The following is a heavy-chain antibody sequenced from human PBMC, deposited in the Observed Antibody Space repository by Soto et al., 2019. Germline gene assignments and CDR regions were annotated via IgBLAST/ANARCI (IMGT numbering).Heavy chain of an antibody. CDR1: GCTFSSYA. D-gene: IGHD3-10*01. Sequence: GGSLRLSCAACGCTFSSYAMSWVRQAPGKGLEWVSAISGSGGSTYYADSVKGRFTISRDNSKNTLYLQMNSLRAEDTAVYYSAKGLCGSGRHTYYYYYYMDVWGKGTTVTVSS. J-gene: IGHJ6*03. CDR3: AKGLCGSGRHTYYYYYYMDV. V-gene: IGHV3-23*01. CDR2: ISGSGGST.